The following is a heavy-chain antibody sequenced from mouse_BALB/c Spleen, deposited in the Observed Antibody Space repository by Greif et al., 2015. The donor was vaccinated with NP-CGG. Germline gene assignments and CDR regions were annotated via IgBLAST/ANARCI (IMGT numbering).Heavy chain of an antibody. J-gene: IGHJ3*01. D-gene: IGHD4-1*02. CDR3: ARAQLGRGGFAY. V-gene: IGHV1-82*01. CDR1: GYAFSSSW. CDR2: IYPGDGDT. Sequence: QVQLQQSGPELVKPGASVKISCKASGYAFSSSWMNWVKQRPGQGLEWIGRIYPGDGDTNCNGKFKGKATLTADKSSSTAYMQRSSLTSVDSAVYFCARAQLGRGGFAYWGQGTLVTVSA.